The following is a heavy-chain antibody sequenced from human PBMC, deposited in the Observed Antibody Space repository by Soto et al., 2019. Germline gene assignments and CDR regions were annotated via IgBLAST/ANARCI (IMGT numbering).Heavy chain of an antibody. CDR1: GGSITSSYY. CDR2: IYYSGST. Sequence: SETLSLSCTVSGGSITSSYYWGWIRQPPGKGLEWIGSIYYSGSTYYNPSLKSRVTISVDTSKNQFSLKLSSVTAADTAVYYCATIPATTILTDYWGQGTLVTVS. V-gene: IGHV4-39*01. D-gene: IGHD2-2*02. CDR3: ATIPATTILTDY. J-gene: IGHJ4*02.